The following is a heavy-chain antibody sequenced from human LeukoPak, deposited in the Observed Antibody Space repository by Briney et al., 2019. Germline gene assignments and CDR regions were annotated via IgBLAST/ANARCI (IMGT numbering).Heavy chain of an antibody. V-gene: IGHV3-30-3*01. D-gene: IGHD3-22*01. Sequence: GGSLRLSCAASGFTFSSYAMHWVRQAPGKGLEWVAVISYDGSNKYYADSVKGRFTISRDNPKNTLYLQMNSLRAEDTAVYYCARDRRRRTYYYDSSGYYFGDYWGQGTLVTVSS. J-gene: IGHJ4*02. CDR2: ISYDGSNK. CDR3: ARDRRRRTYYYDSSGYYFGDY. CDR1: GFTFSSYA.